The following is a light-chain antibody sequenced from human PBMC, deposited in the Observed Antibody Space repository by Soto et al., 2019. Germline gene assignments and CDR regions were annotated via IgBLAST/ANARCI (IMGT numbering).Light chain of an antibody. V-gene: IGLV2-8*01. CDR2: EVT. Sequence: QSVLTQPPSASGSPGQSVTISCTGTSGDVGAYNYVSWYQQHPGKAPKLIFYEVTKRPSGVPDRFSGSKSGNTASLTVSGLQAEDEADYYCSSYAGGNNVVFGGGTKLTVL. J-gene: IGLJ3*02. CDR1: SGDVGAYNY. CDR3: SSYAGGNNVV.